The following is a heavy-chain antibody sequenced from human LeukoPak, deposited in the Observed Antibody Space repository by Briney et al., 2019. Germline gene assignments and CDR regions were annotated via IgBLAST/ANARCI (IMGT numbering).Heavy chain of an antibody. V-gene: IGHV1-2*06. CDR3: ARVRECSSGWRFDY. CDR1: GYTFTGYY. Sequence: ASVKVSCKASGYTFTGYYMHWVRQAPGQGLEWMGRINPNSGGTNYAQKFQGRVTMTRDTSISTAYMELSRLRSDDTAVYYCARVRECSSGWRFDYWGLGTLVTVSS. D-gene: IGHD6-19*01. J-gene: IGHJ4*02. CDR2: INPNSGGT.